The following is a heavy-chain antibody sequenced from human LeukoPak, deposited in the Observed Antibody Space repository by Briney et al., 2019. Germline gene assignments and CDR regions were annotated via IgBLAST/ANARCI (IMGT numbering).Heavy chain of an antibody. CDR3: AKAPRFEWELPIDY. CDR2: ISYDGSNK. J-gene: IGHJ4*02. V-gene: IGHV3-30-3*01. CDR1: GFTFSSYA. Sequence: GGSLRLSCAASGFTFSSYAMHWVRQAPGKGLEWVAVISYDGSNKYYADSVKGRFTISRDNSKNTLYLQMNSLRAEDTAVYYCAKAPRFEWELPIDYWGQGTLVTVSS. D-gene: IGHD1-26*01.